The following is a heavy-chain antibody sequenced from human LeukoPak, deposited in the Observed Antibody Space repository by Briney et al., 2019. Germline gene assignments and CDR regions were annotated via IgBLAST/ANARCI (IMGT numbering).Heavy chain of an antibody. D-gene: IGHD5-18*01. V-gene: IGHV3-30*03. J-gene: IGHJ4*02. CDR1: GFTFSSYG. CDR2: ISYDGSNK. CDR3: ARELYSYGY. Sequence: GRSLRLSCAASGFTFSSYGMHWVRQAPGKGLEWVAVISYDGSNKYYADSVKGRFTISRDNSKNTLYLQMNSLRAEDTAVYYCARELYSYGYWGQGTLVTVSS.